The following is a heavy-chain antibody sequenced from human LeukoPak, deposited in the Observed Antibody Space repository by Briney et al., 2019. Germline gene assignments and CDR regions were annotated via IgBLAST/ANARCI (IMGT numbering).Heavy chain of an antibody. Sequence: PSETLSLTCTVSGGSISSSSYYWGWIRQPPGKGLEWIGSIYYSGSTYYNPSLKSRVTISVDTSKNQFSLKLSSVTAADTAVYYCARLYYHDSSGYVKDWGQGTLVTVSS. J-gene: IGHJ4*02. D-gene: IGHD3-22*01. V-gene: IGHV4-39*01. CDR1: GGSISSSSYY. CDR2: IYYSGST. CDR3: ARLYYHDSSGYVKD.